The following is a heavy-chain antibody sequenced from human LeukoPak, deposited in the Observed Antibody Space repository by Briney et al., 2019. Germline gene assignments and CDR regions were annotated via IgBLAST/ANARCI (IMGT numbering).Heavy chain of an antibody. J-gene: IGHJ4*02. D-gene: IGHD6-13*01. CDR1: GYTFTSYG. V-gene: IGHV1-18*01. Sequence: ASVKVSCKASGYTFTSYGISWVRQAPGQGLEWMGWISAYNGNTNYAQKLQGRVTMTEDTSTDTAYMELSSLRSEDTAVYYCATWARSSSWYFFDYWGQGTLVTVSS. CDR3: ATWARSSSWYFFDY. CDR2: ISAYNGNT.